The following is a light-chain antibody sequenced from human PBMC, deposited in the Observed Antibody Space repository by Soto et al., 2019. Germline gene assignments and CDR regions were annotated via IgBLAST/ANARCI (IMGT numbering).Light chain of an antibody. CDR2: GAS. CDR1: QSVSSN. V-gene: IGKV3-15*01. CDR3: QQYNNWPLT. Sequence: EVVMTQSPATLSVSLGDRATLSCRASQSVSSNLAWYQQKPGQAPGLLIYGASTRATGIPARFSGSGSGTEFTLTISSLHSEDFAVYSCQQYNNWPLTFGGGTKVEIK. J-gene: IGKJ4*01.